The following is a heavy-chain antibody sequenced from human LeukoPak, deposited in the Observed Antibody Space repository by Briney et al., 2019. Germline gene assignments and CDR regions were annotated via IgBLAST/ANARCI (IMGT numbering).Heavy chain of an antibody. D-gene: IGHD2-15*01. Sequence: GSLRLSCAASGFTFSSYSMNWVRQAPGKGLEWVSSISSSSSYIYYADSVKGRFTISRDNAKNSLYLQMSSLRAEDTAVYYCARDRVVVAAIDYWGQGTLVTVSS. CDR2: ISSSSSYI. CDR3: ARDRVVVAAIDY. CDR1: GFTFSSYS. V-gene: IGHV3-21*01. J-gene: IGHJ4*02.